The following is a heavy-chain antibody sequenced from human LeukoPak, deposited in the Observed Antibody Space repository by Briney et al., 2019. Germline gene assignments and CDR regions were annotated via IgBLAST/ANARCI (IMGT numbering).Heavy chain of an antibody. CDR2: IYHSGST. V-gene: IGHV4-59*08. CDR3: ARHTYGGNSDFQH. CDR1: GGSISSDY. Sequence: SETLSLTCTVSGGSISSDYWSWIRQPPGKGLEWIGYIYHSGSTNYNPSLKSRVTMSVDTSKNQFSLKLSSMTAADTAVYYCARHTYGGNSDFQHWGQGTLVTVSS. D-gene: IGHD4-23*01. J-gene: IGHJ1*01.